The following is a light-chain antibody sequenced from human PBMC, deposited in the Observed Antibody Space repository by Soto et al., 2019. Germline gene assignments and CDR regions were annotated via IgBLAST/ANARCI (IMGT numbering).Light chain of an antibody. CDR1: SSDGGGYNY. J-gene: IGLJ1*01. CDR2: DVT. CDR3: SSYTSINTLV. V-gene: IGLV2-14*01. Sequence: QSALTQPASVSGSPGQSITISCTGTSSDGGGYNYVSWYQQHPGKDPKLMIYDVTNRPSGVSNRFSGSKSGNTASLTISGLQAEDEADYYCSSYTSINTLVFGTGTKLTVL.